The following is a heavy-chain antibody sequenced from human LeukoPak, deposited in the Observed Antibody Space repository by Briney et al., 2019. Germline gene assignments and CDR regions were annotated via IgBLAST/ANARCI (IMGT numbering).Heavy chain of an antibody. CDR1: GLTVSNNH. CDR3: AKDIVFLFGDP. D-gene: IGHD2-15*01. V-gene: IGHV3-23*01. J-gene: IGHJ5*02. Sequence: GGSLRLSCAASGLTVSNNHMAWVREAPGKGLEWVSTIVGDGNKAYYADSVKGRFAISRDNSQNTLYLQMNSLRAEDTSIYYCAKDIVFLFGDPWGQGALVTVSS. CDR2: IVGDGNKA.